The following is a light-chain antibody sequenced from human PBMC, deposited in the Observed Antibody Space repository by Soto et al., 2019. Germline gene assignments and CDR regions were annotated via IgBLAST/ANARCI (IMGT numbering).Light chain of an antibody. Sequence: ESVLTQSPGTLSLSPGDRATLSCRASQSVSRSYLGWYQQKPGQAPRLLMYGASIRAAGVPDRCSGSASGTEFTLPISRLEPEDFTVYYCHHYETFGQGTKVEIK. V-gene: IGKV3-20*01. CDR2: GAS. J-gene: IGKJ1*01. CDR3: HHYET. CDR1: QSVSRSY.